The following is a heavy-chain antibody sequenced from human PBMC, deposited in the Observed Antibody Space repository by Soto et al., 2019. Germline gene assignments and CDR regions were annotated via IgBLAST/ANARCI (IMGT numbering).Heavy chain of an antibody. J-gene: IGHJ6*02. Sequence: GESLKISCKSSGYRFTSYWIGWVLQTPGKGLEWMGIILPDDADTRYSPSFEGHVTISADRSTNTAFLQLSSLEASDTATYYCARQGSDYSGYYYYGMDGWGQRTTVTVSS. CDR1: GYRFTSYW. V-gene: IGHV5-51*01. D-gene: IGHD2-15*01. CDR3: ARQGSDYSGYYYYGMDG. CDR2: ILPDDADT.